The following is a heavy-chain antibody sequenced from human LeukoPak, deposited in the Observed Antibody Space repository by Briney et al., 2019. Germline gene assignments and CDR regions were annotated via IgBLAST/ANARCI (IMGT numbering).Heavy chain of an antibody. CDR3: ARAKLRFLEWLLPAFDY. CDR2: ISTSSSYI. Sequence: GGSLRLSCAASGFTFSTYYMNWVRQAPGKGLEWVSSISTSSSYIYYADSVKGRFTISRDNAKNSLYLQMNSLRAEDTAVYYCARAKLRFLEWLLPAFDYWGQGTLVTVSS. V-gene: IGHV3-21*01. D-gene: IGHD3-3*01. J-gene: IGHJ4*02. CDR1: GFTFSTYY.